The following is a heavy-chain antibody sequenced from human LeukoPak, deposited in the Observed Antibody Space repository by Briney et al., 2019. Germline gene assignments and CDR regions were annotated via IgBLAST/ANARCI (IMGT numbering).Heavy chain of an antibody. CDR1: GFTFSSYA. J-gene: IGHJ4*02. V-gene: IGHV3-23*01. CDR3: AKRSQYSSSWYYFDY. D-gene: IGHD6-13*01. CDR2: IGASGGST. Sequence: GGSLRLSCETSGFTFSSYAMSWVRQAPGKGLEWVSGIGASGGSTYYADSVKGRFTISRDNSKNTLYLQMNSLRAEDTAVYFCAKRSQYSSSWYYFDYWGQGTLVTVSS.